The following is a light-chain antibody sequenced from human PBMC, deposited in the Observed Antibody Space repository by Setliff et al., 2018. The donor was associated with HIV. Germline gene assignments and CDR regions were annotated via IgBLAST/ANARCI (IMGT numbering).Light chain of an antibody. CDR2: EVS. CDR3: SSYTSSSTLCV. Sequence: QSALTQPASVSGSPGQSITISCTGTSSDIGSYNYVSWYQQHPGKAPKLMIYEVSNRPSGVSNRFSGSKSGNTASLTISGLQAEDEADYYCSSYTSSSTLCVFGGGTKVTVL. CDR1: SSDIGSYNY. J-gene: IGLJ2*01. V-gene: IGLV2-14*01.